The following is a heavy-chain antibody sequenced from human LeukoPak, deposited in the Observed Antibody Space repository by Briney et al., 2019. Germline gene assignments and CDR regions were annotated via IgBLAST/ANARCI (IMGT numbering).Heavy chain of an antibody. J-gene: IGHJ4*02. CDR2: ISWNSGSI. CDR3: AKDQGREGYNYFDY. D-gene: IGHD5-24*01. V-gene: IGHV3-9*01. Sequence: GGSLRLSCAASGFTFDDYAMHWVRQAPGKGLEWVSGISWNSGSIGYADSVKGRFTISRDNAKNSLYLQMNSLRAEDTALYYCAKDQGREGYNYFDYWGQGTLVTVSS. CDR1: GFTFDDYA.